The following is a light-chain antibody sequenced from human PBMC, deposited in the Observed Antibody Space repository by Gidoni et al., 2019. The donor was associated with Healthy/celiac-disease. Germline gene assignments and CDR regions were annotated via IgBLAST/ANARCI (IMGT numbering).Light chain of an antibody. CDR1: QSISSY. V-gene: IGKV1-39*01. J-gene: IGKJ1*01. CDR2: AAS. CDR3: QQSYSTLWT. Sequence: DIQMTQSPSSLSASVGDRVTITCRASQSISSYLNWYQQKPGKAPKLLIYAASSLQSGGPSRFSGSGSGTEFTLTISSLQPEDFATYYCQQSYSTLWTFGQGTKVEIK.